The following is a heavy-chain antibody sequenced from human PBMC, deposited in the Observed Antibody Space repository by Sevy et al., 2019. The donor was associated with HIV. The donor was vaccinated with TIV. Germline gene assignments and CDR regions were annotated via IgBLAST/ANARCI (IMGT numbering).Heavy chain of an antibody. CDR2: IGTAGDT. V-gene: IGHV3-13*01. J-gene: IGHJ4*02. CDR1: GFTFSSYD. D-gene: IGHD2-15*01. CDR3: AREARVVAPTRGVGDYFDY. Sequence: GGSLRLSCAASGFTFSSYDMHWVRQATGKGLEWVSAIGTAGDTYYPGSVKGRFTISRENAKNSLYLQMNSLRAGDTAVYYCAREARVVAPTRGVGDYFDYWGQGTLVTVSS.